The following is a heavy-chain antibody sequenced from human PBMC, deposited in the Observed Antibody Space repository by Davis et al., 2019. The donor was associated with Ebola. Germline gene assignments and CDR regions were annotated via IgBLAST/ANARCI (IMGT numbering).Heavy chain of an antibody. D-gene: IGHD5-18*01. CDR3: ARQGYSYGLFAY. Sequence: GESLKISCAASGFSFRSFGLNWVRQAPGKGLEWVSSIDSSSGYRYYAASLKGRFAISRDNAKNTLYLQMNSLRAEDTAVYYCARQGYSYGLFAYWGQGTLVTVSS. CDR2: IDSSSGYR. CDR1: GFSFRSFG. J-gene: IGHJ4*02. V-gene: IGHV3-21*01.